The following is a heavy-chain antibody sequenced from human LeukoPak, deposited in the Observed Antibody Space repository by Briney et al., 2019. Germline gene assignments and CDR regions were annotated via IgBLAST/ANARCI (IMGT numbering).Heavy chain of an antibody. V-gene: IGHV3-7*01. D-gene: IGHD6-19*01. CDR2: IKQDGSEK. CDR1: GFTFSSYW. CDR3: ARDGGIAVAALFDY. J-gene: IGHJ4*02. Sequence: PGGSLRLSCAASGFTFSSYWMSWVRQAPGKGLEWVANIKQDGSEKYYVDSVKGRFTISRDNAKNSLYLQMNSLRAEDTAVYYCARDGGIAVAALFDYWGQGTLVTVSS.